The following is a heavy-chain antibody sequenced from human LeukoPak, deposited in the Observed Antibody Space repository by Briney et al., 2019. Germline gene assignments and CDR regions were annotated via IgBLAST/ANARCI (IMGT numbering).Heavy chain of an antibody. CDR2: ISYDGSNK. Sequence: GGSLRLSCSASGFTFSSYWMSWVRQAPGKGLEWVAVISYDGSNKYYADSVKGRFTISRDNSKNTLYLQMNSLRAEDTAVYYCARSHYDILTGGFDPWGQGTLVTVSS. CDR3: ARSHYDILTGGFDP. D-gene: IGHD3-9*01. V-gene: IGHV3-30*19. CDR1: GFTFSSYW. J-gene: IGHJ5*02.